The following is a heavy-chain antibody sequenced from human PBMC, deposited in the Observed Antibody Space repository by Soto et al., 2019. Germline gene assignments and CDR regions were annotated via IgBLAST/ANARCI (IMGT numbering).Heavy chain of an antibody. CDR2: ISYDGSNK. CDR1: GFTFSSYG. D-gene: IGHD2-15*01. CDR3: AKDHAVGYWSGGSCYRPDAFDI. J-gene: IGHJ3*02. V-gene: IGHV3-30*18. Sequence: QVQLVESGGGVVQPGRSLRLSCAASGFTFSSYGMHWVRQAPGKGLEWVAVISYDGSNKYYADSVKGRFTISRDNSKNTLYLQMTSLRAEDTAVYYCAKDHAVGYWSGGSCYRPDAFDIWGQGTMVTFSS.